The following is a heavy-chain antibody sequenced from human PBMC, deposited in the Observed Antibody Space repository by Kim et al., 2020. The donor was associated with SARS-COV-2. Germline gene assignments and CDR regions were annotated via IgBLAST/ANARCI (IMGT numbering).Heavy chain of an antibody. CDR2: INWNSASI. CDR3: AKDAYDDVWGDYRYFDY. D-gene: IGHD3-16*02. Sequence: GGSLRLSCAASGFTFDDHAMHWVRQPPGKGLEWVSGINWNSASITYADSVKGRFTISRDNAKTSLYLQMDSLRAEDTAFYYCAKDAYDDVWGDYRYFDYWGRGTLVPVSS. V-gene: IGHV3-9*01. CDR1: GFTFDDHA. J-gene: IGHJ4*02.